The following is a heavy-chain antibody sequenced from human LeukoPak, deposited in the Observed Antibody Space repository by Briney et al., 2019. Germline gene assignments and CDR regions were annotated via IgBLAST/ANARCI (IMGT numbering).Heavy chain of an antibody. CDR3: AKEAKSLGPSSLDY. D-gene: IGHD1-26*01. V-gene: IGHV3-23*01. CDR1: GFTFSSYA. Sequence: PGGSLRLSCAASGFTFSSYAMSWVRQAPGKGLEWVSAISGSGDTTFYADSVRGRFTISRDNSENKLYLQMHGLGAEDTAIYYCAKEAKSLGPSSLDYWGQGTLVTVSS. J-gene: IGHJ4*02. CDR2: ISGSGDTT.